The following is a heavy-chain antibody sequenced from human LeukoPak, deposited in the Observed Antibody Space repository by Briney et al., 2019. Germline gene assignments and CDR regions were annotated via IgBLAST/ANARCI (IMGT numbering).Heavy chain of an antibody. CDR1: GLTFSTYS. J-gene: IGHJ4*02. D-gene: IGHD3-22*01. Sequence: GRSLRLSCAASGLTFSTYSMSWVRQAPGKGLEWVSGISGTGATTYYADSVKGRFTVSRDNSKNTLYLQMNSLRSEDTAVYYWAKDRIVVMYYFDYWGQGTLVSVSS. CDR3: AKDRIVVMYYFDY. CDR2: ISGTGATT. V-gene: IGHV3-23*01.